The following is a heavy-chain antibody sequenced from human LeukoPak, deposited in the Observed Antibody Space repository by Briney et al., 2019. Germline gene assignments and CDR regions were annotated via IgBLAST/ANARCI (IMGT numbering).Heavy chain of an antibody. D-gene: IGHD6-13*01. CDR3: ARETYSSSWMSIFDP. Sequence: GGSLRLSCAASGFTFSSYWMSWVRQAPGKGLEWVANIKQDGSEKYYVDSVKGRFTISRDNAKNSLYLQMNSLRAEDTAVYYCARETYSSSWMSIFDPWGQGTLVTVSS. J-gene: IGHJ5*02. CDR2: IKQDGSEK. CDR1: GFTFSSYW. V-gene: IGHV3-7*01.